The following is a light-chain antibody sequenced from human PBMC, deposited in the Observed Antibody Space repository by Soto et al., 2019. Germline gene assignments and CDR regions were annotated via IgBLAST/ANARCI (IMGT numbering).Light chain of an antibody. CDR3: QQYSSSPLT. CDR2: GAT. CDR1: QSISSSY. J-gene: IGKJ4*01. Sequence: EIVLTQSPGTLSLSPGERATLSCRASQSISSSYLAWVQQKPCQAPRLLIYGATSRATGIPDRFSGSESGTDFTLTISRLEPEDFAVYYCQQYSSSPLTFGGGTKVEIK. V-gene: IGKV3-20*01.